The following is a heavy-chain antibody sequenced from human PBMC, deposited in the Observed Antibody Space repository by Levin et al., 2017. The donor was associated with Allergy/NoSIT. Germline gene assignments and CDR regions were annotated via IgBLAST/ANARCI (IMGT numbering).Heavy chain of an antibody. CDR3: AKEYSASSSDYF. Sequence: HPGGSLRLSCAVSGLAISTYAMSWVRQAPGKGLEWVSGVSGSGGAYYADSVKGRFTVSRDSSKNKLFLQMNSLRGDDTAVYYCAKEYSASSSDYFWGQGTLVTVS. J-gene: IGHJ4*02. V-gene: IGHV3-23*01. CDR1: GLAISTYA. CDR2: VSGSGGA. D-gene: IGHD6-6*01.